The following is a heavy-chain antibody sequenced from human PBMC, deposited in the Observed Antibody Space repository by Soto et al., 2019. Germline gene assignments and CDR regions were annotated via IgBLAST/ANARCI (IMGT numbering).Heavy chain of an antibody. CDR3: ARGAVAGTGGAFDI. D-gene: IGHD6-19*01. CDR1: GFTFSSYS. V-gene: IGHV3-21*01. Sequence: GGSLRLSCAASGFTFSSYSMNWVRQAPGKGLEWVSSISSSSSYIYYADSVKGRFTISRDNAKNSLYLQMNSLRAEDTAVYYCARGAVAGTGGAFDIWGQGTRVTVSS. CDR2: ISSSSSYI. J-gene: IGHJ3*02.